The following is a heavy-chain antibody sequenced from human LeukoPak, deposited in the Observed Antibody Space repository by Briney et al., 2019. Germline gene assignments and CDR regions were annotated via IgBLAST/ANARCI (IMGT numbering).Heavy chain of an antibody. V-gene: IGHV3-7*05. J-gene: IGHJ4*02. CDR3: ARDPIICADY. Sequence: GGSLRLSCAASGFTFCSVWLSCVRQAPGKGLEWLANINQAGGEKNYVDSVKGGITISRDNAKNSLFLQMNSLTAEDTAVYYCARDPIICADYWGQGTLVTVSS. CDR1: GFTFCSVW. CDR2: INQAGGEK. D-gene: IGHD2-2*01.